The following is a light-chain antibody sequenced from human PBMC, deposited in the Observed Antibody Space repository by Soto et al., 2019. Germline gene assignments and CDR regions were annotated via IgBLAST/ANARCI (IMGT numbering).Light chain of an antibody. CDR1: QSVSSN. Sequence: EIVMTQSPATLSVSPGERATLSCRASQSVSSNLAWYQQKPGQALRLLIYGASTRATGIPARFSGSGSGTEFTLTISSLQSEDFAVYYCQQYNNWPPVLTFGQGTKVDIK. V-gene: IGKV3-15*01. CDR2: GAS. J-gene: IGKJ2*01. CDR3: QQYNNWPPVLT.